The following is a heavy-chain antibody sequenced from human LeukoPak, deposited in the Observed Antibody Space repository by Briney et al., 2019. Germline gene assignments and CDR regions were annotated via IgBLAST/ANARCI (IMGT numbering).Heavy chain of an antibody. V-gene: IGHV3-30*02. J-gene: IGHJ6*03. D-gene: IGHD2-2*01. Sequence: PGGSLRLSCAASGFTFSSYGMHWVRQAPGKGLEWVAVIWYDGSNKYYADSVKGRFTISRDNSKNTLYLQMNSLRAEDTAVYYCAKDREYCSSTSCYSYYYYYMDVWGKGTTVTVSS. CDR2: IWYDGSNK. CDR1: GFTFSSYG. CDR3: AKDREYCSSTSCYSYYYYYMDV.